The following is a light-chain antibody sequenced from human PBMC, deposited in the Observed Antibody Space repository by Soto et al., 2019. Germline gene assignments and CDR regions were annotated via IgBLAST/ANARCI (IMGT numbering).Light chain of an antibody. V-gene: IGKV4-1*01. CDR2: WAS. Sequence: DIVMTQSPGSLAVSLGERATINCKSSQSVLYSSNNKNYLTWYQQKPGQPPKLLIYWASTRESGVPDRFSGSGSGTDFTLTISSLQVEDVAVYYCQQYYSTPLTFGGGTKVEIK. CDR1: QSVLYSSNNKNY. CDR3: QQYYSTPLT. J-gene: IGKJ4*01.